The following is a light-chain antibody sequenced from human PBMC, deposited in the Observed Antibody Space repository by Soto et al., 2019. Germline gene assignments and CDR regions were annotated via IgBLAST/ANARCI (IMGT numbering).Light chain of an antibody. Sequence: EVLLTQSPATLSLSPGERATLSCRASQSVSNYLLWYQQKPSQAPRLLIYDASNRATGVPARFSGRGSGTELTLTISSLEPEDFGLSSCQQRTPWLLTVGGATKVVIK. J-gene: IGKJ4*01. CDR3: QQRTPWLLT. CDR1: QSVSNY. V-gene: IGKV3-11*01. CDR2: DAS.